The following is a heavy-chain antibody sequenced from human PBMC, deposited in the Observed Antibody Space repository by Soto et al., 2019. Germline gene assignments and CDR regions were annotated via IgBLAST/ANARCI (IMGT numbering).Heavy chain of an antibody. Sequence: GESLKISCKGSGYSFTRYWISWVRQMPGKGLEWMGRIDPSDSYTSYSPSFQGHVTISADKSISTAYLEWSSLKASDTAMYYCARLGCGSGGSCYSYYYYGMDVWGQGTTVTVSS. J-gene: IGHJ6*02. D-gene: IGHD2-15*01. CDR1: GYSFTRYW. V-gene: IGHV5-10-1*01. CDR3: ARLGCGSGGSCYSYYYYGMDV. CDR2: IDPSDSYT.